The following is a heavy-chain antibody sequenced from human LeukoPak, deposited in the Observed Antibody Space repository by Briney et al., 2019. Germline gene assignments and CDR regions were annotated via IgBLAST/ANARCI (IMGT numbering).Heavy chain of an antibody. CDR1: GGSISSYY. J-gene: IGHJ4*02. D-gene: IGHD5-18*01. CDR2: IYYSGST. V-gene: IGHV4-59*01. Sequence: SETLSLTCPVSGGSISSYYWSWIRQPPGKGLEWIGYIYYSGSTNYNPSLKSRVTMSVDTSKNQFSLKLSSLTTDDTAFYFCAKELDTMFFDYWGQGALVTVSS. CDR3: AKELDTMFFDY.